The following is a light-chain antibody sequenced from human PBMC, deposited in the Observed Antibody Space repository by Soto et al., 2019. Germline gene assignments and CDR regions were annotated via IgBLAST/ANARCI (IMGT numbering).Light chain of an antibody. CDR1: HSVSSD. Sequence: EIVMMQSPATLSVSPGERATLFCRASHSVSSDLAWYQHKPGQAPRLLIYGASTRATGIPARFSGSGSGTEFTLTISSLQSEDSAVYYCQQYDNCPYMFGQGTKLEIK. J-gene: IGKJ2*01. CDR2: GAS. CDR3: QQYDNCPYM. V-gene: IGKV3-15*01.